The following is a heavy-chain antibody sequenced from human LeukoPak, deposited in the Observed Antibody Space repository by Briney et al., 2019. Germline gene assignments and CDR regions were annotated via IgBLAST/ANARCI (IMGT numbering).Heavy chain of an antibody. CDR1: GXSFSSYA. D-gene: IGHD5-12*01. Sequence: GSLRLSCSASGXSFSSYAMSWVRQAPGKGLEWVSGSSDSGGTRYYADSVKGRFTISRDNSKNTVYLQMNSLRAEDTAVYYCAKDSYRVDSFTDYWGQGTLVTVSS. V-gene: IGHV3-23*01. J-gene: IGHJ4*02. CDR2: SSDSGGTR. CDR3: AKDSYRVDSFTDY.